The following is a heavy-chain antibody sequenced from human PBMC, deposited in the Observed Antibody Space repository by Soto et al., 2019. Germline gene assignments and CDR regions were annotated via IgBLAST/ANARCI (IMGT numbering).Heavy chain of an antibody. CDR1: GYTFTSYG. D-gene: IGHD1-26*01. Sequence: QVQLVQSGAEVKKPGASVKVSCKASGYTFTSYGLSWVRQAPGQGLEWMGRISAYNYNTNDAQKLQGRVTITTDTSTSTAYMELRSLRSDDSAVYYCARVVGALGHWFDPWGQGTLVTVSS. J-gene: IGHJ5*02. V-gene: IGHV1-18*01. CDR2: ISAYNYNT. CDR3: ARVVGALGHWFDP.